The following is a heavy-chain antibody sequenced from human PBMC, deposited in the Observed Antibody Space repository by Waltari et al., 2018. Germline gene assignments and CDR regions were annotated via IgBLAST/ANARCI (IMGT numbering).Heavy chain of an antibody. CDR3: ARLGVSGYVYDHAFDI. D-gene: IGHD5-12*01. V-gene: IGHV4-38-2*01. Sequence: QVQLQESGPGLVKPSETLSLTCAVSGYSISSGNYWGWLRQPPGKGLEWIGSIYHSGSPYYNPSLKSRVTISVDTSKNQFSLKLSSVTAADTAVYYCARLGVSGYVYDHAFDIWGQGTMVTVSS. J-gene: IGHJ3*02. CDR1: GYSISSGNY. CDR2: IYHSGSP.